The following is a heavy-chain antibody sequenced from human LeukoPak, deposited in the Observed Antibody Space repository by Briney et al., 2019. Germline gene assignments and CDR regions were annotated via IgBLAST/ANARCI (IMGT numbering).Heavy chain of an antibody. CDR1: GYTFTSYG. Sequence: ASVKVSCKASGYTFTSYGISWVRQAPGQGLEWMGWISAYNGSTNYAQKLQGRVTMTTDTSTSTAYMELRSLRSDDTAVYYCAREETGYYYGSGLMYYYMDVWGKGTTVTVSS. J-gene: IGHJ6*03. CDR3: AREETGYYYGSGLMYYYMDV. V-gene: IGHV1-18*01. CDR2: ISAYNGST. D-gene: IGHD3-10*01.